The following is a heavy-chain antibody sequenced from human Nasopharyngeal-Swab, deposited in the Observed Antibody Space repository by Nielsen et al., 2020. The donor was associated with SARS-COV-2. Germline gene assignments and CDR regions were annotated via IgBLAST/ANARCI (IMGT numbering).Heavy chain of an antibody. V-gene: IGHV1-69*13. CDR1: GGTFSSYA. Sequence: SVKVSCKASGGTFSSYAISWVRQAPGQGLEWMGGIIPIFGTANYAQKFQGRVTITADESTSTAYMELSSLRSEDTAVYYCARVGSYSKTGFSYWYFDLWGRGTLVTVSS. CDR2: IIPIFGTA. D-gene: IGHD2-15*01. J-gene: IGHJ2*01. CDR3: ARVGSYSKTGFSYWYFDL.